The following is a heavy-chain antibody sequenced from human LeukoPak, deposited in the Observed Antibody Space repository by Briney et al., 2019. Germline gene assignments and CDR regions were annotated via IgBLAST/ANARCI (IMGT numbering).Heavy chain of an antibody. J-gene: IGHJ6*02. V-gene: IGHV4-59*01. D-gene: IGHD6-13*01. Sequence: SETLSLTCTASGGSINNYYWSWIRQPPGKGLEWIGYIYYGGSTNYNPTLKSRVTISVDTSKNQYSLKLSSVTAADTAVYYCARAPLIAAAGKDYYYYYGMDVWGQGTTVTVSS. CDR2: IYYGGST. CDR1: GGSINNYY. CDR3: ARAPLIAAAGKDYYYYYGMDV.